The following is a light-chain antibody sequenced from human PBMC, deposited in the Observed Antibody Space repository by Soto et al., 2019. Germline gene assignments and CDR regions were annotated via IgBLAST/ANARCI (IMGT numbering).Light chain of an antibody. J-gene: IGKJ1*01. CDR1: HRNSNA. Sequence: ANRLNPSPFSLASFVGDRGTIPCRARHRNSNALAWYQQKPGKAPNLLIYDASTLESGVPSRCSGSGSGTKFTLTISSLQPDDFATYYCQHYNSDSEAFGQGTKVDIK. CDR3: QHYNSDSEA. CDR2: DAS. V-gene: IGKV1-13*02.